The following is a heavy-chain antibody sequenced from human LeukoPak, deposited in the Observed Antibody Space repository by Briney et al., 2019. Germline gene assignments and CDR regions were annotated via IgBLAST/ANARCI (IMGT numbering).Heavy chain of an antibody. D-gene: IGHD3-16*02. CDR2: ISGSGGST. CDR1: GFTFSSYA. CDR3: AKDMAIRLGELSFDY. V-gene: IGHV3-23*01. J-gene: IGHJ4*02. Sequence: GGSLRLSCAASGFTFSSYAMSWVRQAPGKGLEWVSAISGSGGSTYYADSVKGRFTISRDNSKNTLYLQMNSLRAEDTAVYYCAKDMAIRLGELSFDYWGQGTLVTVSS.